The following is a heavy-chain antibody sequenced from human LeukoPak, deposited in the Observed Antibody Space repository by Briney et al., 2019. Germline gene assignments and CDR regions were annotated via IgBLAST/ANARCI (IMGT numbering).Heavy chain of an antibody. CDR2: IWYDGSNT. Sequence: GGSLKLSCTASGFTFSSYGMHWVRQAPGKGLEWVAMIWYDGSNTYYADSVKGRFTISRDNSKNTLFLQMDSLRAEDTAVYYCARDRSTTHFDYWGQGTLVNVSS. D-gene: IGHD5/OR15-5a*01. V-gene: IGHV3-33*08. J-gene: IGHJ4*02. CDR1: GFTFSSYG. CDR3: ARDRSTTHFDY.